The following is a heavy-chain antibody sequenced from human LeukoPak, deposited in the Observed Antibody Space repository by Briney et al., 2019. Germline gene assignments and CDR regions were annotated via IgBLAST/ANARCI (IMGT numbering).Heavy chain of an antibody. D-gene: IGHD1/OR15-1a*01. V-gene: IGHV3-74*01. CDR2: INPDGTTT. J-gene: IGHJ5*02. Sequence: SGGSLRLSCVGSGFTYSNYWMHWVRQAPGKGPVWVSRINPDGTTTDYADSVKGRFTISRDNAKNLLYLQMNGLRADDTAVYYCAKDLSWNTADRRGQGTLVTVSS. CDR3: AKDLSWNTADR. CDR1: GFTYSNYW.